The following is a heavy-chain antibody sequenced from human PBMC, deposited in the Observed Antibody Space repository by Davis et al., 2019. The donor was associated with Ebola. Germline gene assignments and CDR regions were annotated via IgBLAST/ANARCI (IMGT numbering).Heavy chain of an antibody. J-gene: IGHJ6*02. D-gene: IGHD3-3*01. CDR1: GYTFTSYY. CDR2: INPSGGST. CDR3: ATDLQFTIFGVGGGDYYGMDV. Sequence: ASVKVSCKASGYTFTSYYMHWVRQAPGQGLEWMGIINPSGGSTSYAQKFQGRVTMTEDTSTDTAYMELSSLRSEDTAVYYCATDLQFTIFGVGGGDYYGMDVWGQGTTVTVSS. V-gene: IGHV1-46*01.